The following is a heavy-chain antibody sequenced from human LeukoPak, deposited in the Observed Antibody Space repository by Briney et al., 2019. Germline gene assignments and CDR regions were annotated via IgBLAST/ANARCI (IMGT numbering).Heavy chain of an antibody. CDR3: AKEKPYYSSGNFDY. Sequence: PGGSLRLSCAASGFTFSDYYMSWIRQAPGKGLEWVSYISSSGSTIYYADSVKGRFTISRDNAKNSLYLQMNSLRAEDTAVYYCAKEKPYYSSGNFDYWGQGTLVTVSS. J-gene: IGHJ4*02. CDR2: ISSSGSTI. CDR1: GFTFSDYY. D-gene: IGHD6-25*01. V-gene: IGHV3-11*01.